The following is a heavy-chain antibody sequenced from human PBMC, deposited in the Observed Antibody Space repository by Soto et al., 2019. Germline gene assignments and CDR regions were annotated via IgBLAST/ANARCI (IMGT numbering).Heavy chain of an antibody. CDR2: ISSSSSTI. V-gene: IGHV3-48*01. J-gene: IGHJ6*03. CDR1: GFTFSSYS. D-gene: IGHD3-10*01. Sequence: EVQLVESGGGLVQPGGSLRLSCAASGFTFSSYSMNWVRQAPGKGLEWVSYISSSSSTIYYADSVKGRFTISRDNAKNSLYLQMNSLRADDTAVYYCAREIITMVREDSYYYYMDVWGKGTTVTVSS. CDR3: AREIITMVREDSYYYYMDV.